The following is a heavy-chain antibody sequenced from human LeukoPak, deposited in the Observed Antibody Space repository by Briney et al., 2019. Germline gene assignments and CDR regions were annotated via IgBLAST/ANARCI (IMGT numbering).Heavy chain of an antibody. Sequence: SETLSLTCAVYGGSFSGYYWSWIRQPPGKGLEWIGEINHSGSTNYNPSLKSRVTISVDTSKNQFSLKLSSVTAADTAVNYCARGRYYGSSYYYYMDVWGKGTTVTVSS. CDR1: GGSFSGYY. CDR2: INHSGST. CDR3: ARGRYYGSSYYYYMDV. J-gene: IGHJ6*03. V-gene: IGHV4-34*01. D-gene: IGHD3-10*01.